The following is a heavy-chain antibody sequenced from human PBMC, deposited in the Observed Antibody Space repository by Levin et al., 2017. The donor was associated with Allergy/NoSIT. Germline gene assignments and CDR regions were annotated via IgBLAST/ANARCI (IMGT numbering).Heavy chain of an antibody. CDR2: IYLGDSDT. CDR3: ASRGTRDYYYYMDF. D-gene: IGHD3-16*01. Sequence: GGSLRHNCQGSGYSFTSYWIGWVRQLPGKGLEWMGIIYLGDSDTRYSPSFQGQATIQADKAISTACLQWSCLKASDTALYYCASRGTRDYYYYMDFWGKGTPVTVSS. CDR1: GYSFTSYW. J-gene: IGHJ6*03. V-gene: IGHV5-51*01.